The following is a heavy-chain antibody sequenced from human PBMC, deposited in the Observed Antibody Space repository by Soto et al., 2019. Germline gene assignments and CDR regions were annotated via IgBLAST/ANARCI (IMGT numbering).Heavy chain of an antibody. CDR1: GGTFSSYT. CDR2: IIPILGIA. D-gene: IGHD4-4*01. CDR3: ARAPVYSNYWFDP. V-gene: IGHV1-69*02. Sequence: EASVKVSCKASGGTFSSYTISWVRQAPGQGLEWMGRIIPILGIANYAQKFQGRVTITADKSTSTAYMELSSLRSEDTAVYYCARAPVYSNYWFDPWGQGTLVTVSS. J-gene: IGHJ5*02.